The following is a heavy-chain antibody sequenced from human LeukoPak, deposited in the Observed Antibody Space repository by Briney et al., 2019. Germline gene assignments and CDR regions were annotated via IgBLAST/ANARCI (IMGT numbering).Heavy chain of an antibody. Sequence: SETLSLTCTVSGASMSDYYWSWIRQPPGKGLEWIGYIYYTGSTNYNPSLKSRVTMSVDTSKNQISLKLSSVTAADSAVYYCVRRVRYFGQNDYWGQGTLVIVSS. CDR2: IYYTGST. V-gene: IGHV4-59*08. D-gene: IGHD3-9*01. CDR3: VRRVRYFGQNDY. CDR1: GASMSDYY. J-gene: IGHJ4*02.